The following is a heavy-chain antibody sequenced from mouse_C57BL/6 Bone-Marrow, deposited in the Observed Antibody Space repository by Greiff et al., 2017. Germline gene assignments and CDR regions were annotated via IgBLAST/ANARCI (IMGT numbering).Heavy chain of an antibody. CDR2: IDPENGDT. V-gene: IGHV14-4*01. CDR1: GFNIKDDY. J-gene: IGHJ2*01. D-gene: IGHD2-4*01. CDR3: TTGIYYDYDEGDY. Sequence: EVKLQQSGAELVRPGASVKLSCTASGFNIKDDYMHWVKQRPEQGLEWIGWIDPENGDTEYASKFQGKATITADTSSNTAYLQLSSLTSEDTAVYYCTTGIYYDYDEGDYWGQGTTLTVSS.